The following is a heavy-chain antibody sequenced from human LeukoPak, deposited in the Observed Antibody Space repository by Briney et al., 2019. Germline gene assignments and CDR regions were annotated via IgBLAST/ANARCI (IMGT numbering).Heavy chain of an antibody. V-gene: IGHV4-38-2*01. CDR2: IYHSGST. J-gene: IGHJ4*02. CDR1: GYSISSGYY. D-gene: IGHD1-1*01. CDR3: ARRRKNDVLDY. Sequence: SETLSLICAVSGYSISSGYYWGWIRQPPGKGLEWIGSIYHSGSTYYNPSLKSRVTISVDTSKNQFSLKLSSVTAADTAVYYCARRRKNDVLDYWGQGTPVTVSS.